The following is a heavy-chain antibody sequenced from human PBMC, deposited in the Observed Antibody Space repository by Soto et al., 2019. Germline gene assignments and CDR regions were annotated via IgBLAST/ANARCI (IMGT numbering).Heavy chain of an antibody. J-gene: IGHJ6*02. V-gene: IGHV3-53*04. D-gene: IGHD3-22*01. CDR3: ARERSVYYDSSGNYYYYGMDV. Sequence: GGSLRLSCAASGFTVSSNYRSWVRQAPGKGLEWVSVIYSGGSTYYADSVKGRFTISRHNSKSTLYLQMNSLRAEDTAVYYCARERSVYYDSSGNYYYYGMDVWGQGTTVTVSS. CDR1: GFTVSSNY. CDR2: IYSGGST.